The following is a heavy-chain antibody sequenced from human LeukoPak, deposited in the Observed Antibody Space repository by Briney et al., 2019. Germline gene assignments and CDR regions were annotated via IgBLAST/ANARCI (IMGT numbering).Heavy chain of an antibody. CDR1: GGSFSGYY. Sequence: SETLSLTCAVYGGSFSGYYWSWIRQPPGKGLEWIGEINHSGSTNYNPSLKSRVTISVDTSKNQFSLKLSSVTAADTAVYYCAIGDYYYYYGTDVWGQGTTVTVSS. CDR3: AIGDYYYYYGTDV. CDR2: INHSGST. J-gene: IGHJ6*02. V-gene: IGHV4-34*01.